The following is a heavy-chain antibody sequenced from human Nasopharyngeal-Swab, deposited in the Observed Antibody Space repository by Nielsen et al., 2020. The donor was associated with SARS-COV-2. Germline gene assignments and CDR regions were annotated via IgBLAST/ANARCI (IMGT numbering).Heavy chain of an antibody. V-gene: IGHV4-30-2*01. CDR2: LYHRGNT. D-gene: IGHD2-21*02. CDR3: ARKYCNGDCYFDY. J-gene: IGHJ4*02. CDR1: GGSTSSGFYS. Sequence: SETLSPTCALSGGSTSSGFYSWSWIRQPPGKGLEWIGYLYHRGNTYYNPSLKSQVTISVDRSKNQFSLRLSSVTAADTAVYYCARKYCNGDCYFDYWGQGTLVTVSS.